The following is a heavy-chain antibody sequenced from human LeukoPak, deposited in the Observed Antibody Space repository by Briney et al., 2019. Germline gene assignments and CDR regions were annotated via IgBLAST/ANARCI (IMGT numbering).Heavy chain of an antibody. Sequence: PPETLSLTCTVSGGSISSSSYYWGWIRQPPGKRLEWIGSIYYSGSTHYNPSLKSRVTISVDTSKNQFSLKLSSVTAADTAVYYCASLITIFGVVIRFDYWGQGTPVTVSS. CDR3: ASLITIFGVVIRFDY. CDR2: IYYSGST. D-gene: IGHD3-3*01. CDR1: GGSISSSSYY. V-gene: IGHV4-39*01. J-gene: IGHJ4*02.